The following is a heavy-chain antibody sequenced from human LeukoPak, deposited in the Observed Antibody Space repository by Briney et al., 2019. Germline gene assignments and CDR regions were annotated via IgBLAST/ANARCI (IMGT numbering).Heavy chain of an antibody. D-gene: IGHD4-17*01. CDR2: IRYDGSNK. J-gene: IGHJ4*02. CDR3: AKFSALDYGDSADIL. V-gene: IGHV3-30*02. CDR1: GFTFSSYG. Sequence: PGGSLRLSCAASGFTFSSYGVHWVRQAPGKGLEWVAFIRYDGSNKYYADSVKGRFTISRDNSKNTLYLQMNSLRAEDTAVYYCAKFSALDYGDSADILWGQGTLVTVSS.